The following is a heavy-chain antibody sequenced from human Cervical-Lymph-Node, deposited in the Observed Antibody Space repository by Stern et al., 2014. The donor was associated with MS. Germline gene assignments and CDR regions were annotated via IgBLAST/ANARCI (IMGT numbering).Heavy chain of an antibody. J-gene: IGHJ5*02. D-gene: IGHD6-19*01. CDR1: GGSISSGSYY. CDR3: AREAVAADNNWFDP. CDR2: IYTGGGP. V-gene: IGHV4-61*02. Sequence: QLQLQESGPGLVKPSQTLSLTCTVSGGSISSGSYYWSWIRQPAGKGLEWIGRIYTGGGPRSTPSLRSRVTISVDPSKTQFSLKLSSVTAADTAVYYCAREAVAADNNWFDPWGQGTLVTVSS.